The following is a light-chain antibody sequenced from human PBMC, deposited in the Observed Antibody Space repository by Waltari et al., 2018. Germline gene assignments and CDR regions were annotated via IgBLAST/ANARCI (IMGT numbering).Light chain of an antibody. Sequence: QSVLTQPPSVSGAPGQRVTISCTGSSSNIGAGNDVHWYQHLPGTAPKLLIHGNTDRPSGVPDRFSGSKSGTSASLAITGLRAEDEANYYCQSFDSNLNGGVLFGGGTKLTVL. V-gene: IGLV1-40*01. CDR1: SSNIGAGND. J-gene: IGLJ2*01. CDR2: GNT. CDR3: QSFDSNLNGGVL.